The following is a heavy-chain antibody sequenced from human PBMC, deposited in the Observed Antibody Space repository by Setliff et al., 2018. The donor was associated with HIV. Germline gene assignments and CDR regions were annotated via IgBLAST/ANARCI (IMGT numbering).Heavy chain of an antibody. V-gene: IGHV1-2*06. CDR1: GYTFTAYY. D-gene: IGHD2-8*01. Sequence: ASVKVSCKASGYTFTAYYIHWVRQAPGQGLEWMGRIDPNLGGTNYAQKFQGRVSMTRDTSISTAYMELSRLRSDDTAVYYCATKVYCTNGVCLDAFDIWGQGTMVTVSS. J-gene: IGHJ3*02. CDR2: IDPNLGGT. CDR3: ATKVYCTNGVCLDAFDI.